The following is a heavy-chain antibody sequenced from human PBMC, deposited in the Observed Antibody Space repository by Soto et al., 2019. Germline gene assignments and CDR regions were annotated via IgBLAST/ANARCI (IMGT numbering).Heavy chain of an antibody. CDR1: EFTFSSYA. V-gene: IGHV3-23*01. Sequence: PXGSLRLSCSASEFTFSSYAMNWVRQAPWRGLEWVAVISGGGGTTYYADSVKGRFRISRDNSKNTLYLQMNSLRVEDTAVYYCAKGKVAYDNSGLQYFYYFPMNVWGQGTTVTVSS. J-gene: IGHJ6*02. CDR3: AKGKVAYDNSGLQYFYYFPMNV. D-gene: IGHD3-22*01. CDR2: ISGGGGTT.